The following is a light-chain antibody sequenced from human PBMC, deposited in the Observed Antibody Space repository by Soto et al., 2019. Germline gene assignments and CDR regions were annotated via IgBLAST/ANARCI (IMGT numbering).Light chain of an antibody. J-gene: IGKJ1*01. V-gene: IGKV1-39*01. CDR3: QQSYSTPQT. CDR1: QTISTY. Sequence: DIQMTQSPSSLSASVGDRVTIICRASQTISTYLNWYQQKPGRAPKLLIYAASSLQSGVPSRFSSSGSGSDFTLTISSLQPEDFATFYCQQSYSTPQTFGQGTKVEIK. CDR2: AAS.